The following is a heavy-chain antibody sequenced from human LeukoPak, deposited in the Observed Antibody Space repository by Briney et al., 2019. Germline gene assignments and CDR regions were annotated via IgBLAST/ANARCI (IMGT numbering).Heavy chain of an antibody. CDR3: AKEDPQWLEVSFDF. J-gene: IGHJ4*02. V-gene: IGHV3-23*01. CDR1: GFTFSSYA. D-gene: IGHD6-19*01. Sequence: PGGSLRLSCAASGFTFSSYAMSWVRQAPGKGLEWVSAISGSGDTTHYADSLKGRFTISRDNSKSTLYLQMNSLRAEDTAVYYCAKEDPQWLEVSFDFWGQGTLVTVSS. CDR2: ISGSGDTT.